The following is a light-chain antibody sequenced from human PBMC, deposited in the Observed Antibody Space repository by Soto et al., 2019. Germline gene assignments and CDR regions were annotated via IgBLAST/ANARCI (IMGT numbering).Light chain of an antibody. CDR1: SNDVGGYNY. CDR2: EVN. J-gene: IGLJ1*01. Sequence: QSALTQPPSASGSPGQSVTISCTRTSNDVGGYNYVSWYQQHPGKAPKLMIYEVNKRPSGVPDRFSGSKSGNTASLTVSGLQAEDEADYYRSSFAVSNSFVFGNGTKVTVL. CDR3: SSFAVSNSFV. V-gene: IGLV2-8*01.